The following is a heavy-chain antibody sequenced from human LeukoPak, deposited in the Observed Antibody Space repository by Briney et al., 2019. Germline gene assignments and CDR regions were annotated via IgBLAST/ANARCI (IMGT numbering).Heavy chain of an antibody. Sequence: PGGSLRLSCAASEFTFSRYTMNWVRQAPGKGLEWVSSISSSSRYISYADSVKGRFTISRDNAKNSLYLQMNSLRAEDTAMYYCARGGPGRSLTIVPERTKYYMDVWGKGATVTVSS. CDR3: ARGGPGRSLTIVPERTKYYMDV. J-gene: IGHJ6*03. CDR1: EFTFSRYT. CDR2: ISSSSRYI. D-gene: IGHD1-26*01. V-gene: IGHV3-21*01.